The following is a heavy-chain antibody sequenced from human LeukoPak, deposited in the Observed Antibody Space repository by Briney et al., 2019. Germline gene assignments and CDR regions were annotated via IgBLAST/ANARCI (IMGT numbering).Heavy chain of an antibody. CDR2: INPNSGGT. J-gene: IGHJ5*02. CDR1: GNTFTGYY. Sequence: ASVKVSCKASGNTFTGYYMHWVRQAPGQGLEWMGRINPNSGGTNYAQKFQGRVTTTRDTSISTAYMELSRLRSDDTAVYYCARDCGSSSWYKSYNWFDPWGQGTLVTVSS. D-gene: IGHD6-13*01. CDR3: ARDCGSSSWYKSYNWFDP. V-gene: IGHV1-2*06.